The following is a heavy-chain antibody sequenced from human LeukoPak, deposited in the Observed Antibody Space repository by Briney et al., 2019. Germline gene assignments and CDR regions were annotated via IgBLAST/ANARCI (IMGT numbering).Heavy chain of an antibody. D-gene: IGHD5-18*01. CDR3: AKARGYSYGYFDY. V-gene: IGHV3-30*18. Sequence: GGSLRLSCAASVVTFSIYGMRGGCHAPVRGLEWGAVISDDGSNKYYADSLKGRFTISRDNSKNTLYLQMTSLRAEDTAVYYCAKARGYSYGYFDYWGPGTLVTVSS. J-gene: IGHJ4*02. CDR1: VVTFSIYG. CDR2: ISDDGSNK.